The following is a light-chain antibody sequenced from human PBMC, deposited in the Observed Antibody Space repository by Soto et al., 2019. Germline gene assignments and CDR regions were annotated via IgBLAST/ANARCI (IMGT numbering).Light chain of an antibody. Sequence: DIQMTQSPSSLSASVGDRVTITCRASQSISSYLNWYQQKPGKAPKLLIYAASSLQSGVPSRFSGSGSGTDFTLTSSSQPPEDFATYYCQQSYSTPWTFGQGTKVEIK. CDR2: AAS. V-gene: IGKV1-39*01. CDR3: QQSYSTPWT. CDR1: QSISSY. J-gene: IGKJ1*01.